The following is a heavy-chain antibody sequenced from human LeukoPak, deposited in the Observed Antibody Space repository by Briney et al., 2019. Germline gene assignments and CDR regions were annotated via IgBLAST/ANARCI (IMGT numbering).Heavy chain of an antibody. CDR2: ISGSGGST. V-gene: IGHV3-23*01. Sequence: GGSLRLSCAASGFTFSSYAMSWVRQAPGKGLEWVSAISGSGGSTYYADSVKGRFTISRDNSKNTLYLQMNSLRAEDTAVYYCAKDAYHDFWSGYLYYFDYWGQGTLVTVSS. CDR3: AKDAYHDFWSGYLYYFDY. J-gene: IGHJ4*02. D-gene: IGHD3-3*01. CDR1: GFTFSSYA.